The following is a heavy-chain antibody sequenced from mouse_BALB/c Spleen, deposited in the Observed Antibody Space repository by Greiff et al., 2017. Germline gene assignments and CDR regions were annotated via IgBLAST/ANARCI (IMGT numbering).Heavy chain of an antibody. Sequence: EVQVVESGGGLVKPGGSLKLSCAASGFTFSSYAMSWVRQSPEKRLEWVAEISSGGSYTYYPDTVTGRFTISRDNAKNTLYLEMSSLRSEDTAMYYCARDGKNHYYNPFAYWGQGTLVTVSA. CDR3: ARDGKNHYYNPFAY. D-gene: IGHD1-2*01. CDR1: GFTFSSYA. CDR2: ISSGGSYT. V-gene: IGHV5-9-4*01. J-gene: IGHJ3*01.